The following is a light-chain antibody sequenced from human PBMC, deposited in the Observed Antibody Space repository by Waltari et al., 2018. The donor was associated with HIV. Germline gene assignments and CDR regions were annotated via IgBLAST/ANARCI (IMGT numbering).Light chain of an antibody. CDR3: ATWDDGLSGRRV. J-gene: IGLJ3*02. CDR1: TSNIGYHY. CDR2: RKD. Sequence: QYVLTQPPSASGTPGQRVTISCSGSTSNIGYHYVYWSQQFPGTAPKLIIYRKDQRPSGVPDRFSGSKSGTSASLAITGLRSEDEADYYCATWDDGLSGRRVFGGGTKLTVL. V-gene: IGLV1-47*01.